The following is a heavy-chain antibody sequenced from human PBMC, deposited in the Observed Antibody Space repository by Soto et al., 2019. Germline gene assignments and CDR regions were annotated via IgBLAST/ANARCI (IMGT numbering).Heavy chain of an antibody. CDR3: ARIPTLVRGVGSSYYFDY. V-gene: IGHV2-26*01. J-gene: IGHJ4*02. CDR1: GFSLSDTRMG. D-gene: IGHD3-10*01. CDR2: IFSDDEK. Sequence: QVTLKESGPVLVKPTETLTLTCTVSGFSLSDTRMGVTWIRQPPGKAPEWLAHIFSDDEKSFDTSLKSRLTISKDTSKSQVVLTMTNMDPVDTATYYCARIPTLVRGVGSSYYFDYWGQGTLVTVSS.